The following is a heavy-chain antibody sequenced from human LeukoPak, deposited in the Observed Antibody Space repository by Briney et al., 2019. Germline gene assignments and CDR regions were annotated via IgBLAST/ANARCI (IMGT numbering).Heavy chain of an antibody. CDR1: GFTFSSYG. CDR3: ARPTVTTWHYYYMDV. J-gene: IGHJ6*03. V-gene: IGHV3-30*03. Sequence: PGRSLRLSCAASGFTFSSYGMHWVRQAPGKGLEWVAVISYDGSNKYYADSVKGRFTISRDNSKNTLYLQMNSLRAEDTAVYYCARPTVTTWHYYYMDVWGKGTTVTVSS. CDR2: ISYDGSNK. D-gene: IGHD4-11*01.